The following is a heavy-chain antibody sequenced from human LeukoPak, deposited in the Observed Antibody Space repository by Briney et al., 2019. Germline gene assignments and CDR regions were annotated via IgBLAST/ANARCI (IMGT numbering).Heavy chain of an antibody. J-gene: IGHJ4*02. D-gene: IGHD5-18*01. V-gene: IGHV3-21*01. CDR2: ISSSGSYI. CDR1: GFTFSNYP. Sequence: TGGSLRLSCAASGFTFSNYPMGWVRQAPGKGLEWVSSISSSGSYIYYADSVKGRFTISRDNAKNSLYLQMNSLRAEDSAVYYCARGGGSYGKYYFDYWGQGTLVTVSS. CDR3: ARGGGSYGKYYFDY.